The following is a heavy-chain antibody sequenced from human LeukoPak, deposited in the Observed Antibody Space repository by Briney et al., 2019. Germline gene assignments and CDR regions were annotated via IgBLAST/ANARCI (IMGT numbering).Heavy chain of an antibody. CDR3: ARYYYGSGRGANWFDP. D-gene: IGHD3-10*01. CDR1: GYSFTSYW. Sequence: GESLQISCQGSGYSFTSYWIGWVRQMPGKGLEWMGIIYPGDSDTRYSPSFQGQVTISADKSISTAYLQWSSLKASDTAMYYCARYYYGSGRGANWFDPWGQGTLVTVSS. CDR2: IYPGDSDT. J-gene: IGHJ5*02. V-gene: IGHV5-51*01.